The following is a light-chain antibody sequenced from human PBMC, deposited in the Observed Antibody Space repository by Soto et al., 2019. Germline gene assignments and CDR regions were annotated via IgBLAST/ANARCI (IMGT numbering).Light chain of an antibody. CDR1: QNINIH. CDR2: AAS. J-gene: IGKJ5*01. V-gene: IGKV1-39*01. CDR3: QQTYITPVT. Sequence: DIQMTHSPSSLSGAVGDRVTITCLASQNINIHLNWFQQRPGKAPNLLISAASSLQSGVPSRFSGSGSGTDFTLTISSLQPEDFATYYCQQTYITPVTFGQGTRLEIK.